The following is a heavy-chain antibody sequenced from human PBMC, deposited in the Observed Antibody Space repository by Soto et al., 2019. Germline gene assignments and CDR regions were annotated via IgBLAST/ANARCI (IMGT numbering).Heavy chain of an antibody. Sequence: QVQLQESGPGLVKPSQTLSLTCTVSGGSISSGGYYWSWIRQHPGKGLEWIGYIYYSGSTYYNPPLKSRFTISADTFKNKFSLKLSSVTAADTAVYYCARGRGIVATINRSLLFDYWGQGTLVTVSS. J-gene: IGHJ4*02. D-gene: IGHD5-12*01. CDR2: IYYSGST. V-gene: IGHV4-31*03. CDR1: GGSISSGGYY. CDR3: ARGRGIVATINRSLLFDY.